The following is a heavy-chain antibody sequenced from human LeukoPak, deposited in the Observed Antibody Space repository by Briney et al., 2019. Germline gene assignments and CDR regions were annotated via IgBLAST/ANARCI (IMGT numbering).Heavy chain of an antibody. CDR1: GFTFSSYG. CDR2: ISYDGSNK. CDR3: AKVPTASAGY. D-gene: IGHD6-13*01. V-gene: IGHV3-30*18. J-gene: IGHJ4*02. Sequence: GGSLRLSCAISGFTFSSYGIHWVRQAPGKGLEWVAVISYDGSNKYYADSVKGRFTISRDNSKNTLYLQMNSLRAEDTAVYYCAKVPTASAGYWGQGTLVTVSS.